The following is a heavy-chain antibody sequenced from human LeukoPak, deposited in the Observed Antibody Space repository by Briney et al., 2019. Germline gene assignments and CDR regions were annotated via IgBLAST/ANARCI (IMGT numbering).Heavy chain of an antibody. CDR1: GYTFTSNY. J-gene: IGHJ4*02. Sequence: ASVKVSCKAFGYTFTSNYMHWVRQAPGQGPEWMGVISPSGGSTTYAQKFQGRVTLTRDMSTSTDYLELSSLRSEDTAVYYCARDFGYSSSWYAPSYWGQGTLVTVSS. CDR3: ARDFGYSSSWYAPSY. CDR2: ISPSGGST. D-gene: IGHD6-13*01. V-gene: IGHV1-46*01.